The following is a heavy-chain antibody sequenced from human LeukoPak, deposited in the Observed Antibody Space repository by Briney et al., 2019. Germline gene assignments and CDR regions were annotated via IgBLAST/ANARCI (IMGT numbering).Heavy chain of an antibody. CDR3: ANLGVVDAFDI. V-gene: IGHV3-7*01. CDR1: GFTFSSYW. CDR2: IKQDGSEK. Sequence: GGSLRLSCAASGFTFSSYWMSWVRQTPGKGLEWVASIKQDGSEKYYVESVKGRFTISRDNAKNSLSLQMSSLRAADTAVYYCANLGVVDAFDIWGQGTMVTVSS. D-gene: IGHD2-15*01. J-gene: IGHJ3*02.